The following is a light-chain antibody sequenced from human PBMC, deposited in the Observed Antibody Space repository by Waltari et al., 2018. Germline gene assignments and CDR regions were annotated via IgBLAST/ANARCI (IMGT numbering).Light chain of an antibody. CDR2: EGS. CDR3: CSYAGSSTLV. Sequence: QSALTQPASVSRSPGQSITISCTRSSSDVGHSNLVSWYQKHPCQAPKCVIYEGSERPSGVSDRFSGSKSGNTASLTISGLQAEDEADYYCCSYAGSSTLVFGGGTKLTVL. CDR1: SSDVGHSNL. V-gene: IGLV2-23*01. J-gene: IGLJ2*01.